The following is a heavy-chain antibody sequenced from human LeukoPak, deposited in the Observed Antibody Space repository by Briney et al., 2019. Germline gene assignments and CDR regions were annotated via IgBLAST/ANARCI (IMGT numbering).Heavy chain of an antibody. Sequence: PSETLSLTCTVSGGSISSYYWSWIRQPPGKGLEWIGYIYYSGSTNYNPSLKSRVTISVDTSKNQFSLKLSSVTAADTAVYYCASPRILWFGEPTNFDIWGQGTMVTVSS. CDR2: IYYSGST. D-gene: IGHD3-10*01. CDR1: GGSISSYY. V-gene: IGHV4-59*08. J-gene: IGHJ3*02. CDR3: ASPRILWFGEPTNFDI.